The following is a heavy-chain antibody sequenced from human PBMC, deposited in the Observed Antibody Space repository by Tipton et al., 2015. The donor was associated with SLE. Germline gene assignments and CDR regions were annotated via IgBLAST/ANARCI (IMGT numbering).Heavy chain of an antibody. CDR2: INSDGSSI. Sequence: SLRLSCADSRFTFSSYWMHWGRHAPGKGLVWVSGINSDGSSIIYADSVKGRLTISRDNAKNTLYLQMNSLRAEDTAVYYCARSRTYYYDTSVYDAFDIWGQGTMVTVSS. CDR1: RFTFSSYW. D-gene: IGHD3-22*01. CDR3: ARSRTYYYDTSVYDAFDI. J-gene: IGHJ3*02. V-gene: IGHV3-74*01.